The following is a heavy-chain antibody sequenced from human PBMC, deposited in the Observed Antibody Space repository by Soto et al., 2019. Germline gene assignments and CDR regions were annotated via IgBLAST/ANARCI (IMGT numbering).Heavy chain of an antibody. J-gene: IGHJ5*02. D-gene: IGHD4-17*01. CDR2: ISYDGRDK. V-gene: IGHV3-30*18. CDR3: AKIYGDSDWFDP. CDR1: GFTFSSYG. Sequence: GGSLRLSCAASGFTFSSYGMHWVRQAPGKGLEWVAVISYDGRDKYYADSVKGRFTISRDNSKNTLYLQMNSLRADDTAVYYCAKIYGDSDWFDPWGQGTLVTVSS.